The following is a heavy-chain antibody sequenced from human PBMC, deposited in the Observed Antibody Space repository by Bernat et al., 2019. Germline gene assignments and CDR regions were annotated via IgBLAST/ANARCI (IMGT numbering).Heavy chain of an antibody. Sequence: QVQLQESGPGLVKPSQTLSLTCSVSGASISSGGYYWGWIRPHPGKGLEWIGSIYYSGNTYYNPSLKSRVTISVDTSKNQFSLKLSAVTAADTAVYYCARDRSISWFFFWGQGTLVTVSS. CDR1: GASISSGGYY. CDR2: IYYSGNT. J-gene: IGHJ4*02. CDR3: ARDRSISWFFF. V-gene: IGHV4-31*03. D-gene: IGHD6-13*01.